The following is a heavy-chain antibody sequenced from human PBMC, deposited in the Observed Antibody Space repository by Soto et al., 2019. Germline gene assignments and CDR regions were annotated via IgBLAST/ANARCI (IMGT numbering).Heavy chain of an antibody. Sequence: GGSLRLSCTVSGFAFNNYGINWVRQAPGKGLEWVSSISKSDYTYYSDSVKGRFTISRGNAKNSVSLQMNTLRVEDTAVYYCAREDSIIIPAVSDFWGQGTLVTVSS. CDR1: GFAFNNYG. V-gene: IGHV3-21*01. CDR2: ISKSDYT. D-gene: IGHD2-2*01. J-gene: IGHJ4*02. CDR3: AREDSIIIPAVSDF.